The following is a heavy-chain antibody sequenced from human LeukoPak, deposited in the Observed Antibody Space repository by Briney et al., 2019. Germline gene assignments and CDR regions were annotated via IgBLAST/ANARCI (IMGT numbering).Heavy chain of an antibody. CDR1: GFTVSNNY. Sequence: GGSLRLSCAASGFTVSNNYMSWVRQAPGKGLEWVSLIYSGGSTYYADSVKGRFTISRDSSKNTLYLQMNSLRAEDTAVYYCARDSGGGTTHGVWGQGTLVTVSS. V-gene: IGHV3-66*02. CDR2: IYSGGST. D-gene: IGHD1-7*01. J-gene: IGHJ4*02. CDR3: ARDSGGGTTHGV.